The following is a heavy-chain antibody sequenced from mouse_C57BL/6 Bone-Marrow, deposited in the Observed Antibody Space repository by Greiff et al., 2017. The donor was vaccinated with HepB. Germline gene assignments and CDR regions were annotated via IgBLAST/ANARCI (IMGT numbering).Heavy chain of an antibody. V-gene: IGHV5-12*01. J-gene: IGHJ3*01. Sequence: EVQGVESGGGLVQPGGSLKLSCAASGFTFSDYYMYWVRQTPEKRLEWVAYISNGGGSTYYPDTVKGRFTISRDNAKNTLYLQMSRLKSEDTAMYYCARSGNYYGSSYVPAWFAYWGQGTLVTVSA. CDR1: GFTFSDYY. CDR3: ARSGNYYGSSYVPAWFAY. D-gene: IGHD1-1*01. CDR2: ISNGGGST.